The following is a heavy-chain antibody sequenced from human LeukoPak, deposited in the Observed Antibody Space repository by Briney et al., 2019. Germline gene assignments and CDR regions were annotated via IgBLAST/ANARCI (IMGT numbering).Heavy chain of an antibody. Sequence: LSGGSLRLSCAASGFTFSNYGMNWVRQAPGKGLEWISGISGSGGTHYADSVKARFTISRDNSKNTLYLQMYSLTAEDTAIYYCAKGVVGHVVGSWGQGALVTVSS. D-gene: IGHD3-16*01. CDR3: AKGVVGHVVGS. CDR1: GFTFSNYG. J-gene: IGHJ4*02. CDR2: ISGSGGT. V-gene: IGHV3-23*01.